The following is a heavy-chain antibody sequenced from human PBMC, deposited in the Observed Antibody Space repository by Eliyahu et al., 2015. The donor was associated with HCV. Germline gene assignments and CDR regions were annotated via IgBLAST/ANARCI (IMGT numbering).Heavy chain of an antibody. Sequence: QVQLVESGGGVVQPGRSLRLSCAASGFTFSSYGMHWVRQAPGKGLEWVAVIWYDGSNKYYADSVKGRFTISRDNSKNTLYLQMNSLRAEDTAVYYCARPSRTPYCTNGVCYDYYYYGMDVWGQGTTVTVSS. J-gene: IGHJ6*02. CDR2: IWYDGSNK. CDR3: ARPSRTPYCTNGVCYDYYYYGMDV. CDR1: GFTFSSYG. D-gene: IGHD2-8*01. V-gene: IGHV3-33*01.